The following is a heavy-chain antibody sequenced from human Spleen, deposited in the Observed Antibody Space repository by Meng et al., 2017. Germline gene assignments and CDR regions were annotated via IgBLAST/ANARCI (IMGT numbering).Heavy chain of an antibody. J-gene: IGHJ4*02. CDR3: ARVGMDCGGDCLIDY. D-gene: IGHD2-21*02. CDR1: VYTFTRNG. CDR2: ISPYNGNT. V-gene: IGHV1-18*01. Sequence: QVRRVQSGAEVKKPGASVKVSCKASVYTFTRNGISWLRQATGQGLEWMGWISPYNGNTNYAEKVQGRVTMTADTSTSAVYMELRNLKSDDTAVYYCARVGMDCGGDCLIDYWGQGTLVTVSS.